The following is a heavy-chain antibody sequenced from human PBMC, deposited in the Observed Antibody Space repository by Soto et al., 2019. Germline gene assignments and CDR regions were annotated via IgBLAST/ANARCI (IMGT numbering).Heavy chain of an antibody. J-gene: IGHJ6*02. CDR2: INHSGST. V-gene: IGHV4-34*01. CDR3: ARATMVRGVITYYYYYGMDV. D-gene: IGHD3-10*01. CDR1: GGSFSGYY. Sequence: QVQLQQWGAGLLKPSETLSLTCAVYGGSFSGYYWSWIRQPPGKGLEWIGEINHSGSTNYNPSLKSRVTISVDTAKNQFSLKLSYVTAADTAVYYCARATMVRGVITYYYYYGMDVWGQGTTVTVSS.